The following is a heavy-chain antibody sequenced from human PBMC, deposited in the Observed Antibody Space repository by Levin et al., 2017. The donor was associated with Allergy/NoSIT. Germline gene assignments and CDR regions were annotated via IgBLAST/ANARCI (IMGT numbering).Heavy chain of an antibody. CDR2: IGTSASGSTI. V-gene: IGHV3-48*02. J-gene: IGHJ4*02. CDR1: GFTFGSYS. CDR3: AIKGALEY. Sequence: GGSLRLSCAASGFTFGSYSMSWVRQAPGKGLEWLSYIGTSASGSTIYYADSVRGRFTISRDNAMSSLYLQMNSLRDEDTAVYYWAIKGALEYWGQGTLVTVSS.